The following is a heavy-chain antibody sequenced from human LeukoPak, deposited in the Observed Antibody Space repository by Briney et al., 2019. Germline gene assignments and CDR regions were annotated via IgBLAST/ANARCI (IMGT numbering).Heavy chain of an antibody. J-gene: IGHJ3*02. Sequence: GGSLRLSCAASGFTVSSNYMSWVRQAPGKGLEWVSVIYSGGSTYYADSVKGRFTISRDNSKNTLYLQMNSLRAEDTAVYYCAKPLSFHYYDSSDPAFDIWGQGTMVTVSS. D-gene: IGHD3-22*01. CDR3: AKPLSFHYYDSSDPAFDI. CDR1: GFTVSSNY. V-gene: IGHV3-53*01. CDR2: IYSGGST.